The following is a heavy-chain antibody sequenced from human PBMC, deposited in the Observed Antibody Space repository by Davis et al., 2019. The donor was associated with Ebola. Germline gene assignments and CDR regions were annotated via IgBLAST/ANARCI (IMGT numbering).Heavy chain of an antibody. D-gene: IGHD3-22*01. CDR1: GFTFSSYA. CDR2: ISSSGSTI. J-gene: IGHJ6*02. CDR3: ARVVEPDYYDAYGMDV. V-gene: IGHV3-11*01. Sequence: GESLKISCAASGFTFSSYAMSWIRQAPGKGLEWVSYISSSGSTIYYADSVKGRFTISRDNAKNSLYLQMNSLRAEDTAVYYCARVVEPDYYDAYGMDVWGQGTTVTVSS.